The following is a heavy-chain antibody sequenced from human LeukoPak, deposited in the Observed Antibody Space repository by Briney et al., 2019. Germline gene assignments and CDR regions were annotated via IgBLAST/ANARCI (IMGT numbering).Heavy chain of an antibody. D-gene: IGHD5-18*01. CDR3: VRLLRAAMAFDY. Sequence: ETLSLTCTVSGGSISSSSYYWGWIRQPPGKGLEWIGSIYYSVSTYYNPSLKSRVTISVDTSMNQFSLKLSSVTAADTAVYYCVRLLRAAMAFDYWGQGTLVTESS. CDR1: GGSISSSSYY. CDR2: IYYSVST. V-gene: IGHV4-39*01. J-gene: IGHJ4*02.